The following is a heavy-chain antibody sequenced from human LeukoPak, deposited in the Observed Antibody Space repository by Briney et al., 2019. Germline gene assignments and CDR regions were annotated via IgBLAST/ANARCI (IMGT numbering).Heavy chain of an antibody. CDR1: GSTFSTYA. D-gene: IGHD6-19*01. Sequence: PGGSLRLSCAASGSTFSTYAMNWVRQAPGKDLEWVSSVSGSGGSTYYADSVKGRFTISRDNSKNTLYLQMNSLRAEDTAVYYCAKEEQYSSGWSVHYWGQGALVTVSS. V-gene: IGHV3-23*01. CDR2: VSGSGGST. CDR3: AKEEQYSSGWSVHY. J-gene: IGHJ4*02.